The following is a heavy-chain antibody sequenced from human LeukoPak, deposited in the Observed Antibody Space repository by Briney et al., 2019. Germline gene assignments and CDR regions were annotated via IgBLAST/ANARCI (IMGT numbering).Heavy chain of an antibody. CDR3: ARDRQYIFDY. CDR2: INSDGSST. D-gene: IGHD5-18*01. J-gene: IGHJ4*02. Sequence: GGSLRLSCAASGFTFSSYWMHWVCQAPGKGLVWVSRINSDGSSTSYADSVKGRVTISRDNAKNTLYLQVNSLRADDTAVYYCARDRQYIFDYWGQGTLVTVSS. V-gene: IGHV3-74*01. CDR1: GFTFSSYW.